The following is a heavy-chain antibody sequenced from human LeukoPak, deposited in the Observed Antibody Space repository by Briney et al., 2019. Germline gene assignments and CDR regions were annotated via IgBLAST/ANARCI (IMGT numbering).Heavy chain of an antibody. CDR1: GGSISSYY. CDR3: ASLDYYGSGSYYNGY. V-gene: IGHV4-59*12. CDR2: IYYSGST. J-gene: IGHJ4*02. Sequence: SETLSLTCTVSGGSISSYYWSWIRQPPGKGLEWIGYIYYSGSTNYNPSLKSRVTISVDTSKNQFSLKLSSVTAADTAVYYCASLDYYGSGSYYNGYWGQGTLVTVSS. D-gene: IGHD3-10*01.